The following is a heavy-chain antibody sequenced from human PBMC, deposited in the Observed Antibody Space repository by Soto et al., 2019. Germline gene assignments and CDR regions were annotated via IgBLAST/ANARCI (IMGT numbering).Heavy chain of an antibody. CDR1: GFTFSNYA. CDR3: ARVRDSSSSYFDY. D-gene: IGHD6-6*01. V-gene: IGHV3-23*01. Sequence: GSLRLSCAASGFTFSNYAMNWVRQAPGKGLVWVSAISTDGISTDYADSVKGRFTISRDNAKNTLSLQMNSLRAEDTAVYYCARVRDSSSSYFDYWGQGALVTVSS. J-gene: IGHJ4*02. CDR2: ISTDGIST.